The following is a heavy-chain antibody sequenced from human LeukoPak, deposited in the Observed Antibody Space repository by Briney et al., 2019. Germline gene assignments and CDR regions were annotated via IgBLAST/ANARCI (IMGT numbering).Heavy chain of an antibody. D-gene: IGHD2-21*02. CDR3: ARRGDSDFRID. V-gene: IGHV5-51*01. Sequence: GESLKISCKGSEYSFTSYWIAWVRQVPGKGLQCMGTIYPGDSDTRYSPSFQGQVTISADTSISAAYLQWNSLEASDTAIYYCARRGDSDFRIDWGQGTLVTVSS. CDR2: IYPGDSDT. CDR1: EYSFTSYW. J-gene: IGHJ4*02.